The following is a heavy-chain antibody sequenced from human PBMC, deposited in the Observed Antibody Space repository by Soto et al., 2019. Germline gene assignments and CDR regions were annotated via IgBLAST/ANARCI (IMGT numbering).Heavy chain of an antibody. CDR1: GYTFTGYY. D-gene: IGHD6-13*01. J-gene: IGHJ5*02. V-gene: IGHV1-2*02. CDR2: INPNSGGT. Sequence: QVQLVQSGAEVKKPGASVKVSCKASGYTFTGYYMHWVRQAPGQGLEWMGWINPNSGGTNYAQKFQGRVPTTRDTAISPAYMELSRLGSDDRGLYYRARERSSSWSWGWFDPWGQGTLVTVSS. CDR3: ARERSSSWSWGWFDP.